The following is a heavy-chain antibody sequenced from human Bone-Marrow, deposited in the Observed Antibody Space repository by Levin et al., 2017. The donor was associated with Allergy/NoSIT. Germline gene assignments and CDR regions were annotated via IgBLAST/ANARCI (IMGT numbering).Heavy chain of an antibody. CDR1: GFTFSNAW. V-gene: IGHV3-15*01. J-gene: IGHJ4*02. D-gene: IGHD4-23*01. Sequence: RAGGSLRLSCAASGFTFSNAWMSWVRQAPGKGLEWVGRIKSKTDGGTTDYAAPVKGRFTISRDDSKNTLYLQMNSLKTEDTAVYYCTTVTTVVIFAKGVDYWGQGTLVTVSS. CDR2: IKSKTDGGTT. CDR3: TTVTTVVIFAKGVDY.